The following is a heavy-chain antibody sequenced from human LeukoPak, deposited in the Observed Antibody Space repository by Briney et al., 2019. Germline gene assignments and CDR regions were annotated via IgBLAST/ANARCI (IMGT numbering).Heavy chain of an antibody. CDR2: IYASGST. V-gene: IGHV4-61*02. Sequence: SETLSLTCTVSGGSTSSSTHYWSWIRQPAGKGLEWIGRIYASGSTNYNPSLKSRAPISVDTSKNQFSLKLGSVTAADTAVYNCARGVSTINFDFWGQGTLVTVSS. CDR1: GGSTSSSTHY. D-gene: IGHD5/OR15-5a*01. J-gene: IGHJ4*02. CDR3: ARGVSTINFDF.